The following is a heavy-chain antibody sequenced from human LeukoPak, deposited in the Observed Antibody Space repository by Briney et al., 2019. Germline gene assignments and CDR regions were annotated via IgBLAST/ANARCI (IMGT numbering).Heavy chain of an antibody. Sequence: PGGSLNLSGAASGFPFSDAWMSWVRQAPGKGLEWVGRIKSNAAGGTTDYAAPVKGRFTLSRDDSRDTVYLQMNSLKTEDTAVYYCTTDDCSSTACSSSYYYYMDVCGKGTTVTVSS. V-gene: IGHV3-15*01. D-gene: IGHD2-2*01. CDR2: IKSNAAGGTT. CDR1: GFPFSDAW. CDR3: TTDDCSSTACSSSYYYYMDV. J-gene: IGHJ6*03.